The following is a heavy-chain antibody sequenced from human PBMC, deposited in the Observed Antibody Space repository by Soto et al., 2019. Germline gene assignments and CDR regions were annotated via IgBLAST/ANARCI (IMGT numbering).Heavy chain of an antibody. CDR3: AKKPPARGVDY. D-gene: IGHD3-10*01. CDR1: GFIFSNYA. CDR2: ISAGGDNT. V-gene: IGHV3-23*01. J-gene: IGHJ4*02. Sequence: EVQLLQSGGGLVQPGGSLRLSCEASGFIFSNYAMSWVRQVPGKGLEWVSDISAGGDNTYYTDSVRGRFTISRDNPKKPGELQKGSPKAQGPAVFFCAKKPPARGVDYWGQGTLVTVSS.